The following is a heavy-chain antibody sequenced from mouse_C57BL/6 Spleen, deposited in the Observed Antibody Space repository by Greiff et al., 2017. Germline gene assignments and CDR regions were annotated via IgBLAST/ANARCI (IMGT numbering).Heavy chain of an antibody. CDR2: IYPGSGST. CDR1: GYTFTSYW. J-gene: IGHJ2*01. V-gene: IGHV1-55*01. Sequence: VQLQQPGAELVKPGASVKMSCKASGYTFTSYWITWVKQRPGQGLEWIGDIYPGSGSTNYNEKFKSKATLTVDTSSSTAYMQLSSLTSEDSAVYYCARISPYYDHDGEDYYFDYWGQGTTLTVSS. D-gene: IGHD2-4*01. CDR3: ARISPYYDHDGEDYYFDY.